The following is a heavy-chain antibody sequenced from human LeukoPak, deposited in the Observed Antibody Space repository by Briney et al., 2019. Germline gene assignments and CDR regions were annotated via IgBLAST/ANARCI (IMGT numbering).Heavy chain of an antibody. Sequence: RWESLKISFNGSGYSFSSYCIDWVRPRPGKGLEWMGINYPGYSDNRHSRLCEGQVTISADKSISTAYLQWSSLKASDTAMYFCARARILLTFGGLRGTKTDAFDIWGQGTMVTVSS. V-gene: IGHV5-51*01. D-gene: IGHD3-16*01. CDR2: NYPGYSDN. CDR3: ARARILLTFGGLRGTKTDAFDI. CDR1: GYSFSSYC. J-gene: IGHJ3*02.